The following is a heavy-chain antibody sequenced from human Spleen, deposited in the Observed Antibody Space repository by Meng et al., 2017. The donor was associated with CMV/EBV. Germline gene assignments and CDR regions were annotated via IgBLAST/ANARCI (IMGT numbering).Heavy chain of an antibody. CDR1: GFTFSSYW. J-gene: IGHJ5*02. D-gene: IGHD6-13*01. CDR3: VKEGGRGSSWYRDNWFDP. V-gene: IGHV3-7*01. CDR2: IKQDGSET. Sequence: GESLKISCSASGFTFSSYWMSWVRQAPGKGLEWVANIKQDGSETYYVDSVKGRFTISRDNAKNSLYLQMNSLRAEDTAVYYCVKEGGRGSSWYRDNWFDPWGRGSLVTVSS.